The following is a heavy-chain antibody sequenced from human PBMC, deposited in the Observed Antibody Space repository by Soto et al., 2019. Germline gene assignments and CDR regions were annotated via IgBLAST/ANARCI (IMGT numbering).Heavy chain of an antibody. CDR3: ARRPLLGYCSSTSCPHDYFDY. J-gene: IGHJ4*02. CDR1: GGSISSSSYY. CDR2: IYYSGST. Sequence: SETLSLTCTVSGGSISSSSYYWGWIRQPPGKGLEWIGSIYYSGSTYYNPSLKSRVTISVDTSKNQFSLKLSSVTAADTAVYYCARRPLLGYCSSTSCPHDYFDYWGQGTLVTVSS. V-gene: IGHV4-39*01. D-gene: IGHD2-2*01.